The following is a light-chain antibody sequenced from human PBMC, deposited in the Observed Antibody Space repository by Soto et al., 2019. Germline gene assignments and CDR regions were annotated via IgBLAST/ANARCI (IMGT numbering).Light chain of an antibody. Sequence: QSVLTQPPSASGTPGQRVTISCSGSSSNIGRNTVSWYQQVPGTAPKLLIYSNNQRPSGVPDRFSGSKSGTSASLAISGLQSEDEADYYCAAWDDSLNGYVFGTGTKVT. V-gene: IGLV1-44*01. CDR3: AAWDDSLNGYV. J-gene: IGLJ1*01. CDR1: SSNIGRNT. CDR2: SNN.